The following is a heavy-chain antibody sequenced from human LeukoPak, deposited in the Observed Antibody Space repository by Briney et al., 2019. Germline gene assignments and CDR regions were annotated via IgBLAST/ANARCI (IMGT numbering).Heavy chain of an antibody. CDR3: ARDPQIRVNES. CDR2: ISSSSSYI. CDR1: GFTFSSYS. V-gene: IGHV3-21*01. Sequence: GGSLRLSCAASGFTFSSYSMNWVRQAPGKGLEWVSSISSSSSYICYADSVKGRFTISRDNAKNSLYLQMNSLRAEDTAVYYCARDPQIRVNESWGQGTLVTVSS. J-gene: IGHJ5*02. D-gene: IGHD3-10*01.